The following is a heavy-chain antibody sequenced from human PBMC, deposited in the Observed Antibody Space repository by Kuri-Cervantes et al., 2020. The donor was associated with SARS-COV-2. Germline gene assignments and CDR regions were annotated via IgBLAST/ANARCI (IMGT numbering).Heavy chain of an antibody. J-gene: IGHJ6*03. CDR2: IRYDGSNK. CDR1: GFTFSSYG. Sequence: GGALGPSCAASGFTFSSYGMHWVRQAPGKGLEWVAFIRYDGSNKYYADSVKGRFTISRDNSKNTLYLQMNSLRAEDTAVYYCAKDPVYYYWYVDVWGKGTPVTVSS. V-gene: IGHV3-30*02. CDR3: AKDPVYYYWYVDV.